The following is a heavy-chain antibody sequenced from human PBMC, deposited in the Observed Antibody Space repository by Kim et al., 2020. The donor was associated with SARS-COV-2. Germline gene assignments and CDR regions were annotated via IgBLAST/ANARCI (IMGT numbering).Heavy chain of an antibody. CDR3: AKRGSGSFHADRIDY. Sequence: GGSLRLSCAASGFTFSSYGMHWVRQAPGKGLEWVAVISYDGSNKYYADSVKGRFTISRDNSKNTLYLQMNSLRAEDTAVYYCAKRGSGSFHADRIDYWGQGTLVTVSS. CDR2: ISYDGSNK. V-gene: IGHV3-30*18. D-gene: IGHD1-26*01. CDR1: GFTFSSYG. J-gene: IGHJ4*02.